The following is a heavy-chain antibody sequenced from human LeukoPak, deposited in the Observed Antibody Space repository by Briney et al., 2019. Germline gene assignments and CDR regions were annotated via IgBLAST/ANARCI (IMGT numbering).Heavy chain of an antibody. CDR2: IYYSGST. D-gene: IGHD6-13*01. V-gene: IGHV4-39*07. CDR1: GGSISSSSYY. J-gene: IGHJ4*02. Sequence: SETLSLTCTVSGGSISSSSYYWGWIRQPPGKGLEWIGSIYYSGSTYYNPSLKSRVTISVDTSKNQFSLKLSSVTAADTAVYYCARDKAPGYSSSWYGPTFDYWGQGTLVTVSS. CDR3: ARDKAPGYSSSWYGPTFDY.